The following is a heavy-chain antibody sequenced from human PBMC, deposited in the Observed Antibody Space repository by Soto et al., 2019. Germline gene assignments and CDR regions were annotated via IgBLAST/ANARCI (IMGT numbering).Heavy chain of an antibody. CDR2: IIPIFGTA. CDR1: GGTFSSYA. Sequence: QVQLVQSGAEVKKPGSSVKVSCKASGGTFSSYAISWVRQAPGQGLEWMGGIIPIFGTANYAQKFQGRVTIPADESPSTAYMELSSLRSEDTAVYYCASDGEVSDCGGDCPRLWFWGQGTLVTVSS. J-gene: IGHJ4*02. D-gene: IGHD2-21*02. CDR3: ASDGEVSDCGGDCPRLWF. V-gene: IGHV1-69*12.